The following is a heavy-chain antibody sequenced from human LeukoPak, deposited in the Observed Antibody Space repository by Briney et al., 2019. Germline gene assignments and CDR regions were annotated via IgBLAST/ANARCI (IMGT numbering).Heavy chain of an antibody. J-gene: IGHJ2*01. D-gene: IGHD2-21*02. CDR3: ARGLGVVTAQSEQPKPRYFDL. Sequence: ASVKVSCKASGYTFISYGISWVRQAPGQGLEWMGWISGYNGNTNYAQNLQGRVTVTTDTSTSTAYMELRSLRSDDTAVYYCARGLGVVTAQSEQPKPRYFDLWGRGTQVTVSS. CDR1: GYTFISYG. V-gene: IGHV1-18*01. CDR2: ISGYNGNT.